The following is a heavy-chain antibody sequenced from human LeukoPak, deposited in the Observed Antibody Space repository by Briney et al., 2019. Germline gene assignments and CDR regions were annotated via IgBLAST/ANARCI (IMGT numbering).Heavy chain of an antibody. V-gene: IGHV4-61*02. Sequence: SETLSLTCTVSGGSISSGSYYWSWIRQPAGKGLEWIGRIYTSGSTNYNPSLKSRVTISVDTSKNQFSLKLSSVTAADTAVYYCAAGPLTISVAGKVDVWGKGTTVTISS. CDR1: GGSISSGSYY. CDR3: AAGPLTISVAGKVDV. CDR2: IYTSGST. J-gene: IGHJ6*04. D-gene: IGHD6-19*01.